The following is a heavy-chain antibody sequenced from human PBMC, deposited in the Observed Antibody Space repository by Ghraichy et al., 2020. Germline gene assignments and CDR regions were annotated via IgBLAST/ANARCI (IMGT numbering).Heavy chain of an antibody. CDR3: AKGFTYYYYAMEV. Sequence: GSLRLSCGASGFTFTDYTMSWVRQAPGQGLEWVSSISVRAGSTYYADSVRGRFSISTDNSRNTLYLQMNSLRAEDTALYYCAKGFTYYYYAMEVWGQGTAVTVSS. J-gene: IGHJ6*02. CDR1: GFTFTDYT. CDR2: ISVRAGST. D-gene: IGHD3-16*01. V-gene: IGHV3-23*01.